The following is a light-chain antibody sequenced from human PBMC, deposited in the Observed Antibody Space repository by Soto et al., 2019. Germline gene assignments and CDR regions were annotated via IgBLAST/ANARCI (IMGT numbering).Light chain of an antibody. Sequence: QSVLTQPASVSGSPGQSITISCTGTSSDVGDYNYVSWYQQHPGKAPKLMIYEDNKRPSGVSNRFSVSKSGYTASLTISGLQAEDGADYYCCSYARTSTYVFGSGTKVTVL. V-gene: IGLV2-23*01. CDR2: EDN. J-gene: IGLJ1*01. CDR1: SSDVGDYNY. CDR3: CSYARTSTYV.